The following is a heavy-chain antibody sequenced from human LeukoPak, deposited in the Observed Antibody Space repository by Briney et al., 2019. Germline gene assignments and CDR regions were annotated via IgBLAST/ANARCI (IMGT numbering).Heavy chain of an antibody. CDR3: ATKTTSDAFDI. D-gene: IGHD4-17*01. CDR1: GFTFXXXX. CDR2: ISXSSSYI. V-gene: IGHV3-21*01. Sequence: GGSLRLSCXASGFTFXXXXXXXVRQAPGKXXXWVSSISXSSSYIXXXXXXXGXXXISRDNAKNSLYLQMNSLRAEDTAVYYCATKTTSDAFDIWGQGTMVTVSS. J-gene: IGHJ3*02.